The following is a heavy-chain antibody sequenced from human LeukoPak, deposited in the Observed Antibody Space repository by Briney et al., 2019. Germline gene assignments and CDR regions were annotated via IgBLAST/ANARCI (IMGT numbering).Heavy chain of an antibody. D-gene: IGHD6-19*01. V-gene: IGHV3-74*01. CDR1: GFTFSKYW. CDR3: ATKQWLAPPPDS. J-gene: IGHJ4*02. Sequence: GGSLRLSCAASGFTFSKYWMLWVRQAPGKGLESVSRINTDGTVTTSADSVKGRFTVSRDNADNTMFLQMNSVRDEDTAVYYCATKQWLAPPPDSWGQGAPVTVSS. CDR2: INTDGTVT.